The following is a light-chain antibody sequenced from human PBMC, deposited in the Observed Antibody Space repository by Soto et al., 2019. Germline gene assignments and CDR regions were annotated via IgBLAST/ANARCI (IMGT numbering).Light chain of an antibody. J-gene: IGLJ7*01. CDR3: SSYTSSSTQV. V-gene: IGLV2-14*01. Sequence: QSALTQPASVSGSPGQSITISCTGTSSDVGGYNYVSWYQQHPGKAPKLMIYDVSNRPSGVSNRFSGSKSGNTASLTISGAQAEDEADYYCSSYTSSSTQVFGGGTQLTVL. CDR2: DVS. CDR1: SSDVGGYNY.